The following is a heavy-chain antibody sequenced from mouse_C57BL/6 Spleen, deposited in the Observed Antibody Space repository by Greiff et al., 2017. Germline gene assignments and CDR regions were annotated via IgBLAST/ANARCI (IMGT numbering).Heavy chain of an antibody. D-gene: IGHD2-1*01. CDR3: ARYYYGNYVRYFDV. CDR1: GYAFSSYW. J-gene: IGHJ1*03. CDR2: IYPGDGDT. Sequence: QVQLQQSGAELVKPGASVKISCKASGYAFSSYWMNWVKQRPGKGLEWIGQIYPGDGDTNYNGKFKGKATLTADKSSSTAYMQLSSLTSEDSAVYFCARYYYGNYVRYFDVWGTGTTVTVSS. V-gene: IGHV1-80*01.